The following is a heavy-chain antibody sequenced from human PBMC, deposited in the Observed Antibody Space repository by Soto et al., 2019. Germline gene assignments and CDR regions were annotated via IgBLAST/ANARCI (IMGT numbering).Heavy chain of an antibody. D-gene: IGHD2-15*01. J-gene: IGHJ4*02. V-gene: IGHV3-30-3*01. CDR3: ARDIVVVVAATGVDY. CDR1: GFTFSSYA. Sequence: AGGSLRLSCAASGFTFSSYAMHWVRQAPGKGLEWVAVISYDGSNKYYADSVKGRFTISRDNSKNTLYLQMNSLRAEDTAVYYCARDIVVVVAATGVDYWGQGTLVTVSS. CDR2: ISYDGSNK.